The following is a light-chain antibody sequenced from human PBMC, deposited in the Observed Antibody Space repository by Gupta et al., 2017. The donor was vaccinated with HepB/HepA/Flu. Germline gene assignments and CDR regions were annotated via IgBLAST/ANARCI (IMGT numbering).Light chain of an antibody. CDR2: GAP. J-gene: IGKJ5*01. CDR3: QQYNNWSIT. V-gene: IGKV3-15*01. Sequence: EIVMTQSPATLSVSPGERATLSCRASQSVSSTLAWYQQKPGQAPSPLIYGAPTRATGTPPGSGARGPGTSSPPTTSARRSEIFAVYYCQQYNNWSITFGQGTRLEIK. CDR1: QSVSST.